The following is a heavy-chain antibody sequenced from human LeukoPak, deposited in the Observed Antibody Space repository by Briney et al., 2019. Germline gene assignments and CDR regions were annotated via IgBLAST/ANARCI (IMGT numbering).Heavy chain of an antibody. CDR3: AKADYGSGLYYIYFDC. D-gene: IGHD3-10*01. J-gene: IGHJ4*02. CDR1: GFTFSSYG. CDR2: TSGSGGRT. Sequence: GGSLRLSCAASGFTFSSYGMSWVRQAPGKGLEWVSATSGSGGRTYYADSVKGRFTISRDNSKNTLYLQMNSLRAEDTAVYYCAKADYGSGLYYIYFDCWGQGTLVTVSS. V-gene: IGHV3-23*01.